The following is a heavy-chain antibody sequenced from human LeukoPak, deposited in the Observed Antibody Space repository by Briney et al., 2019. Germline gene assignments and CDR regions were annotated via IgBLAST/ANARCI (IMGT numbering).Heavy chain of an antibody. D-gene: IGHD6-19*01. J-gene: IGHJ4*02. CDR1: GFTFSSYG. CDR2: ISYDGSNK. Sequence: GRSLRLSCAASGFTFSSYGTHWVRQAPGKGLEWVAVISYDGSNKYYADSVKGRFTISRDNSKNTLYLQMNSLRAEDTAVYCCVGSGWYFDYWGQGTLVTVSS. V-gene: IGHV3-30*03. CDR3: VGSGWYFDY.